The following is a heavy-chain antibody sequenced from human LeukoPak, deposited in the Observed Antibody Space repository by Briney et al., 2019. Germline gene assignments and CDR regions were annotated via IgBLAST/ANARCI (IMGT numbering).Heavy chain of an antibody. CDR2: IYYSGST. CDR1: GGSISSSSYY. CDR3: ARGPSITMVRGVDI. Sequence: PSETLSLTCTVSGGSISSSSYYWGWIRQPPGKGLEWIGSIYYSGSTYYNPSLKSRVTISVDTSKNQFSLKLSSVTAADTAVYYCARGPSITMVRGVDIWGQGTMVTVSS. D-gene: IGHD3-10*01. J-gene: IGHJ3*02. V-gene: IGHV4-39*07.